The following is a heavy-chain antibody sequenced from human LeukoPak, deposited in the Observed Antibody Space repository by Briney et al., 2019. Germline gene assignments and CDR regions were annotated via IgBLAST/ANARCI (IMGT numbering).Heavy chain of an antibody. CDR3: ARDIGSSGLDNWFDP. D-gene: IGHD3-22*01. J-gene: IGHJ5*02. CDR2: IYYSGST. V-gene: IGHV4-59*01. Sequence: PSETLSLTCTVSGGSIGSYYWSWIRQPPGKGLEWIGYIYYSGSTNYNPSLKSRVTISVDTSKNQFSLKLSSVTAADTAVYYCARDIGSSGLDNWFDPWGQGTLVTVSS. CDR1: GGSIGSYY.